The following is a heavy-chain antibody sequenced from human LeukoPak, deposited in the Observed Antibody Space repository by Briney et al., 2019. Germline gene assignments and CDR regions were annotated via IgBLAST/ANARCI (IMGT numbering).Heavy chain of an antibody. CDR1: GYSFTSYW. CDR3: ARHIISSSLGVYYYGMDV. J-gene: IGHJ6*02. D-gene: IGHD6-6*01. V-gene: IGHV5-51*01. Sequence: GESLKISCKGSGYSFTSYWIGWVRQMPGKGLEWMGIIYPGDSDTRYSPSFQGQVTISADKSISTAYLQWSSLKASDTAMYYCARHIISSSLGVYYYGMDVWGQGTTVTVSS. CDR2: IYPGDSDT.